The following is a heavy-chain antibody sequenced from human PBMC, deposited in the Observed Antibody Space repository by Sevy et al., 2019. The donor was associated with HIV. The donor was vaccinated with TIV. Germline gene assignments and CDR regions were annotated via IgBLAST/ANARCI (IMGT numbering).Heavy chain of an antibody. CDR3: ARVYVSYDFWSGNDY. D-gene: IGHD3-3*01. CDR1: GYTFTSYG. CDR2: ISAYNGNT. Sequence: ASVKVSCKASGYTFTSYGISWVRQAPGQGLEWMGWISAYNGNTNYAQKLQGRVTMTTDTSTSTAYMELRSLRSDDTAVYHCARVYVSYDFWSGNDYWGQGTLVTVSS. J-gene: IGHJ4*02. V-gene: IGHV1-18*01.